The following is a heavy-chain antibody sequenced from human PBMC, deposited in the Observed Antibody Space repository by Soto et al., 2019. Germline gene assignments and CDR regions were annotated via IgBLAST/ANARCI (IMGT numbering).Heavy chain of an antibody. D-gene: IGHD6-13*01. J-gene: IGHJ5*02. CDR2: INPSGGST. V-gene: IGHV1-46*01. CDR3: ARDLAAAGLEPYNWFDP. Sequence: ASVKVSCKASGYTFTSYYMHWVRQAPGQGLEWMGIINPSGGSTSYAQKFQGRVTMTRDTSTSTVYMELSSLRSEDTAVYYCARDLAAAGLEPYNWFDPWGQGTMVTVYS. CDR1: GYTFTSYY.